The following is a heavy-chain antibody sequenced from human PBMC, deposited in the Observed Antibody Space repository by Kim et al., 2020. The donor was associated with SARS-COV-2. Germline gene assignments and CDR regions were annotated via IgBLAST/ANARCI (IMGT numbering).Heavy chain of an antibody. J-gene: IGHJ3*01. CDR2: VDGDDDK. CDR3: VRMGYYGAGHSWGGGLDV. V-gene: IGHV2-70*01. CDR1: GFSFSPNQMC. D-gene: IGHD3-3*02. Sequence: SGPTLVNPTQTLTLTCTFSGFSFSPNQMCVSWIRQPPGKSLEWLALVDGDDDKYYNPSLKTRLTISKDTSKSQVVLTMTNVDPVDTATYYCVRMGYYGAGHSWGGGLDVWGQGTMVTVSS.